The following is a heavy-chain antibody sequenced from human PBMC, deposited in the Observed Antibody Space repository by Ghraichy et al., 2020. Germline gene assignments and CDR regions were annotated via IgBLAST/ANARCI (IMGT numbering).Heavy chain of an antibody. D-gene: IGHD2-21*01. CDR3: ARASGWVIDY. J-gene: IGHJ4*02. CDR2: IKQDGSEK. Sequence: GESLRLSCAASGFTLSDYWMNWVRQAPVNGPEWVAIIKQDGSEKHYVDSVKGRFTISRDNAKNSLHLQMNSLRVDDTAVYYCARASGWVIDYWGQGNLVTVSS. V-gene: IGHV3-7*04. CDR1: GFTLSDYW.